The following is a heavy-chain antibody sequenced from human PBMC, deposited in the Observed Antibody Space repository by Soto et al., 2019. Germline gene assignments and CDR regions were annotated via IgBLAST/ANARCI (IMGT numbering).Heavy chain of an antibody. V-gene: IGHV1-69*08. CDR2: IIPILGIA. Sequence: QVQLVQSGAEVKKPGSSVKVSCKASGGTFSSYTISWVRQAPGQGLEWMGRIIPILGIANYAQKFQGRVTITADKSTSTAYMELSSLRSEDTAVYYSARDRGRRIQLVPDAFDIWGQGTMVTVSS. CDR1: GGTFSSYT. J-gene: IGHJ3*02. D-gene: IGHD5-18*01. CDR3: ARDRGRRIQLVPDAFDI.